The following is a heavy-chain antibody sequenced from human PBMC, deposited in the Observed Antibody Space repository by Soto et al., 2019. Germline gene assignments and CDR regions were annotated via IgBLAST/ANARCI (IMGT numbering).Heavy chain of an antibody. CDR2: IYWDDDK. CDR3: AQKGGRGVGMDG. D-gene: IGHD2-8*02. J-gene: IGHJ6*02. V-gene: IGHV2-5*02. Sequence: QITLKESGPTLVKPTQTLTLTCTFSGFSVSTSGVGVAWIRQPPGKALEWLALIYWDDDKRYSPFLQSRVTITKNTFRNHVVMTITNMDNVDTPTYYCAQKGGRGVGMDGWGQRTTVTVSS. CDR1: GFSVSTSGVG.